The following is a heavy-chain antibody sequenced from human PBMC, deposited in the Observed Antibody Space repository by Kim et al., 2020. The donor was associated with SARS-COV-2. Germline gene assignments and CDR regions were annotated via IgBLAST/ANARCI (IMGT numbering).Heavy chain of an antibody. CDR3: ARGTGYSSSWYTH. D-gene: IGHD6-13*01. J-gene: IGHJ4*02. Sequence: YAQKFQGRVTMTRNTSISTAYMGRSSLRSEDTAVYYCARGTGYSSSWYTHWGQGTLVTVSS. V-gene: IGHV1-8*01.